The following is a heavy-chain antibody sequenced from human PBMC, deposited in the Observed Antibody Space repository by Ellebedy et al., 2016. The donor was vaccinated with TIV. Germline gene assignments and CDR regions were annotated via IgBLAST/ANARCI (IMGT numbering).Heavy chain of an antibody. CDR1: GGSISSSSYY. CDR2: IYYSGST. CDR3: ARNSGYDSPYYFDY. D-gene: IGHD5-12*01. Sequence: SETLSLXXTVSGGSISSSSYYWGWIRQPPGKGLEWIGSIYYSGSTYYNPSLKSRVTISVDTSKNQFSLKLSSVTAADTAVYYCARNSGYDSPYYFDYWGQGTLVTVSS. J-gene: IGHJ4*02. V-gene: IGHV4-39*01.